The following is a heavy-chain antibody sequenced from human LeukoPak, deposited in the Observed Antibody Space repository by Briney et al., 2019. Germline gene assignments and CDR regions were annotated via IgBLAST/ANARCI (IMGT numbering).Heavy chain of an antibody. J-gene: IGHJ3*02. V-gene: IGHV3-7*01. CDR1: GFTFSRHW. Sequence: GGSLRLSCAASGFTFSRHWMSWVRQAPGKGLEWVANIKQDGSEKFYVDSVKGRFTISRDNAKNSLFLQMNSLRAEDTAVYYRARERGYGGHDWAGAFDIWGQGTMVTVSS. CDR3: ARERGYGGHDWAGAFDI. CDR2: IKQDGSEK. D-gene: IGHD5-12*01.